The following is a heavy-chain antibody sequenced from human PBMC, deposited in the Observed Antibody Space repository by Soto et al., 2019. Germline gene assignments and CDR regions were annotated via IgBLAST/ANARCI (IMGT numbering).Heavy chain of an antibody. CDR3: AKDKVDYGDYRPGILDY. Sequence: GGSLRLSCAASGFTLSSYWMHWVRQAPGKGLEWVSGISGSGYNAYYADSVKGRFTISRDNSKSTLYLQMNSLRVDDTAVYYCAKDKVDYGDYRPGILDYWGQGIKVTVSS. CDR2: ISGSGYNA. CDR1: GFTLSSYW. V-gene: IGHV3-23*01. D-gene: IGHD4-17*01. J-gene: IGHJ4*02.